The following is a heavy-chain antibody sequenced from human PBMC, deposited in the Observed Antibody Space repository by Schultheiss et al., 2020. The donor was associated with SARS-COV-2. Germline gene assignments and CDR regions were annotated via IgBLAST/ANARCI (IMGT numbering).Heavy chain of an antibody. CDR3: ARLVGELLLYYFDY. Sequence: SQTLSLTCTVSGGSISSGGYYWSWIRQPAGKGLEWLGRIYTSGSTNYNPSLKSRVTMSVDTSKNQFSLKLSSVTAADTAVYYCARLVGELLLYYFDYWGQGTLVTVSS. CDR1: GGSISSGGYY. CDR2: IYTSGST. V-gene: IGHV4-61*02. J-gene: IGHJ4*02. D-gene: IGHD1-26*01.